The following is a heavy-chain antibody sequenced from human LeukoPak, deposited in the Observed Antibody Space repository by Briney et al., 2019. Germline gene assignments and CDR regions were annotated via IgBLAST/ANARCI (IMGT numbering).Heavy chain of an antibody. CDR3: AKGGWLQSPTDY. CDR1: GFTFSSYG. CDR2: ISYDGSNK. J-gene: IGHJ4*02. Sequence: GGSLTLSCAASGFTFSSYGMHWVRQAPGKGLEWAAVISYDGSNKYYADSVKGRFTISRDNSKNTLYLQMNSLRAEDTAVYFCAKGGWLQSPTDYWGEGTLVTLSS. D-gene: IGHD5-24*01. V-gene: IGHV3-30*18.